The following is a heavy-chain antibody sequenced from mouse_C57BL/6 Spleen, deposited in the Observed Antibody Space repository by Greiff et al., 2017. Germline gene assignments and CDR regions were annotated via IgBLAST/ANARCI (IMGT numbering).Heavy chain of an antibody. CDR3: ARHLLNAMDY. V-gene: IGHV7-3*01. D-gene: IGHD1-1*01. CDR2: IRNKANGDTT. Sequence: EVQVVESGGGLVQPGGSLSLSCAASGFTFTDYYMSWVRQPPGKALDWLGFIRNKANGDTTEYSASVKGRFTISRDNSHSILYLQMNALRAEDSATYYCARHLLNAMDYWGQGTSGTVSS. J-gene: IGHJ4*01. CDR1: GFTFTDYY.